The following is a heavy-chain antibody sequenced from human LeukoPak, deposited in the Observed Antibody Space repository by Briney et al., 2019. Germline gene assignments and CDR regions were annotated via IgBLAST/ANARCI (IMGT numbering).Heavy chain of an antibody. CDR1: GFTFSSYC. Sequence: PAGTLRLSCAASGFTFSSYCWSWLRQAPGKGLEWVANINQDGSEKYYVDSVKGRFTISRDNAKNSLYLQMNSLRAEDTAVYYCARDRAGPDPYDAFDIWGQGTMVTVSS. CDR2: INQDGSEK. V-gene: IGHV3-7*01. D-gene: IGHD6-13*01. CDR3: ARDRAGPDPYDAFDI. J-gene: IGHJ3*02.